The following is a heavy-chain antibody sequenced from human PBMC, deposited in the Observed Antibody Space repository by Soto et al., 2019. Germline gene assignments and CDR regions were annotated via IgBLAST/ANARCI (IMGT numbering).Heavy chain of an antibody. CDR2: IYWDDDK. Sequence: QITLKESGPTLVKPTQTLTLTCTFSGFSLSTSGVGVVWIRQPPGKALEWLALIYWDDDKRYSPFLKSRLTITEDTSKTQVALTMTNMDPVDTATYYCAHKGGRGAGMDVWGQGTTVTVSS. CDR1: GFSLSTSGVG. J-gene: IGHJ6*02. D-gene: IGHD2-15*01. V-gene: IGHV2-5*02. CDR3: AHKGGRGAGMDV.